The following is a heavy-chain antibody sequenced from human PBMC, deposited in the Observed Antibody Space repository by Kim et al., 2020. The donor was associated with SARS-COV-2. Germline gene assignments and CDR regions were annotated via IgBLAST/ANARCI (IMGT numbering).Heavy chain of an antibody. CDR1: GGSFSGYY. Sequence: SETLSLTCAVYGGSFSGYYWSWIRQPPGKGLEWIGEINHSGSTNYNPSLKSRVTISVDTSKNQFSLKLRSVTAADTAVYYCARTPMHYYGSGRRGDFDYWGQGTLVTVSS. CDR2: INHSGST. J-gene: IGHJ4*02. CDR3: ARTPMHYYGSGRRGDFDY. D-gene: IGHD3-10*01. V-gene: IGHV4-34*01.